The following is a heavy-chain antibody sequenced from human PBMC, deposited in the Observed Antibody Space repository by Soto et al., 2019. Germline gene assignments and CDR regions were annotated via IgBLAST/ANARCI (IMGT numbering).Heavy chain of an antibody. CDR1: GYTFTSYG. V-gene: IGHV1-18*01. Sequence: QVQLVQSGAEVKKPGASVKVSCKASGYTFTSYGISWVRQAPGQGLEWMGWISAYNGNTNYAQKLQGRVTMTTDTFTSTTYMNLWILTSDDTSMYYCAIDGATRNYWGQGTLVTVSS. CDR2: ISAYNGNT. J-gene: IGHJ4*02. CDR3: AIDGATRNY. D-gene: IGHD5-12*01.